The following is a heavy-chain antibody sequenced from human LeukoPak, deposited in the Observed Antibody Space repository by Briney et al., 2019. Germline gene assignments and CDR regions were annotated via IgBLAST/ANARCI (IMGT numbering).Heavy chain of an antibody. CDR1: GGSISSGRYY. Sequence: SETLSLTCTVSGGSISSGRYYWSWIRQPAGKGLEWIGRIYTSGSTNYNPSLKSRATITVDTSKNQYSPKLSSVTAAVSALSYGAATGSYYDILTGYYTDYFDYWGQGTLVTVSS. J-gene: IGHJ4*02. CDR3: AATGSYYDILTGYYTDYFDY. CDR2: IYTSGST. D-gene: IGHD3-9*01. V-gene: IGHV4-61*02.